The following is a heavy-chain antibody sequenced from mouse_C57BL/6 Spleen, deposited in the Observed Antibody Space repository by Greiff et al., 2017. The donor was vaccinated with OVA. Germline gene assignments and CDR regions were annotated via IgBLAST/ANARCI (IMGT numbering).Heavy chain of an antibody. D-gene: IGHD2-1*01. V-gene: IGHV1-69*01. CDR1: GYTFTSYW. CDR3: ARKGIYYGNLFAY. Sequence: QVQLQQPGAELVMPGASVKLSCKASGYTFTSYWMHWVKQRPGQGLEWIGEIDPSDSYTNYNQKFKGKSTLTVDKSSSTAYMQLSSLTSEDSAVDYCARKGIYYGNLFAYWGQGTLVTVSA. CDR2: IDPSDSYT. J-gene: IGHJ3*01.